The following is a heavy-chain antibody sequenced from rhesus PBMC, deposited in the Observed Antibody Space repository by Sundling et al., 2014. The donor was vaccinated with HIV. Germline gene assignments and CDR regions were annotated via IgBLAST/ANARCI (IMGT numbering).Heavy chain of an antibody. J-gene: IGHJ6*01. CDR1: GGSFSGHY. CDR3: AREGLNGVDS. CDR2: IVRTGDT. V-gene: IGHV4-122*02. Sequence: QVQLQESGPGLVKPSETLSLTCAVSGGSFSGHYWGWIRQPPGKGLQWIGYIVRTGDTRTNPSLKSRVTFSMDTSKNQFSLRLNSVTAADTAVYFCAREGLNGVDSWGQGVVVTVSS.